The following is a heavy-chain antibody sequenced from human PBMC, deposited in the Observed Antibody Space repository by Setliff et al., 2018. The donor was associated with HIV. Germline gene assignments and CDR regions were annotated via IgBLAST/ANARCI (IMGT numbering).Heavy chain of an antibody. Sequence: QTLSLTCTVSGGSISSGSYYWSWIRQPAGKGLEWIGRIYSSGSTNYNPSLKSRVTISVDTSKNQFSLKLSSVTAADTAVYYCAKERYDSSGYSIDHYGMDVWGQGTTVTVSS. D-gene: IGHD3-22*01. CDR2: IYSSGST. V-gene: IGHV4-61*02. CDR3: AKERYDSSGYSIDHYGMDV. J-gene: IGHJ6*02. CDR1: GGSISSGSYY.